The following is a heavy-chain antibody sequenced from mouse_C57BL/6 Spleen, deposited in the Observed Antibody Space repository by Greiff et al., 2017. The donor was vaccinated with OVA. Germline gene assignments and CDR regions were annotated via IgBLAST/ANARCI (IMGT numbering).Heavy chain of an antibody. J-gene: IGHJ3*01. CDR2: IWSGGST. CDR1: GFSLTSYG. V-gene: IGHV2-2*01. D-gene: IGHD2-2*01. Sequence: VQLQESGPGLVQPSQSLSITCTVSGFSLTSYGVHWVRQSPGKGLEWLGVIWSGGSTDYNAAFISRLSISKDNSKSQVFFKMNSLQADDTAIYYCASYYGYGFAYWGQGTLVTVSA. CDR3: ASYYGYGFAY.